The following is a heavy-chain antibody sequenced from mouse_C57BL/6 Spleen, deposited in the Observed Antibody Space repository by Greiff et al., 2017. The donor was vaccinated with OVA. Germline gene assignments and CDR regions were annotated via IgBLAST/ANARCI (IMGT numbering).Heavy chain of an antibody. V-gene: IGHV5-17*01. CDR1: GFTFSDYG. CDR2: ISSGSSTI. Sequence: EVHLVESGGGLVKPGGSLKLSCAASGFTFSDYGMHWVRQAPEKGLEWVAYISSGSSTIYYADTVKGRFTISRDNAKNTLFLQLTSLRSEDTAVYYCARPGYGSIYSGWFAYWGQGTLVTVSA. D-gene: IGHD1-1*01. J-gene: IGHJ3*01. CDR3: ARPGYGSIYSGWFAY.